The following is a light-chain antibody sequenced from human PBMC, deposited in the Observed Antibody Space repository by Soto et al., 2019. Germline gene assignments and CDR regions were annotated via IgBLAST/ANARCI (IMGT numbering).Light chain of an antibody. Sequence: EIVLTQSPDTLSLSPGGRATVSCRASQSVSRSNLAWYQHKPGQAPRLLIYGTSNRATGIPDRFTGSGSGTDLTLTISSLEPEDFAVYYCEQYGSSPPSITFGQGTRLEI. CDR1: QSVSRSN. CDR3: EQYGSSPPSIT. J-gene: IGKJ5*01. V-gene: IGKV3-20*01. CDR2: GTS.